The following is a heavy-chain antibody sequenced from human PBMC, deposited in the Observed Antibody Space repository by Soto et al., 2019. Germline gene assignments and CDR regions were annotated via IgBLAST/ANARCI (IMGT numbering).Heavy chain of an antibody. Sequence: PGGSLRLSCAASGFTFSSYWIQWVRQAPGKGLVWVSRINSDGSSTNYADSVKGRFTISRDNAKNTLYLQMNSLRAEDTAVYYCARVGPQNSKGWFDAWGQGTLVTVSS. D-gene: IGHD1-26*01. CDR2: INSDGSST. J-gene: IGHJ5*02. CDR3: ARVGPQNSKGWFDA. V-gene: IGHV3-74*01. CDR1: GFTFSSYW.